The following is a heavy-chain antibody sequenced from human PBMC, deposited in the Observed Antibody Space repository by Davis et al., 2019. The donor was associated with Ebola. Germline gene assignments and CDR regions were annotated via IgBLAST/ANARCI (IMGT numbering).Heavy chain of an antibody. CDR3: AVGNSGSYFGAFDI. J-gene: IGHJ3*02. CDR1: GGSISSSSYY. CDR2: IYYSGST. D-gene: IGHD1-26*01. V-gene: IGHV4-39*07. Sequence: SETLSLTCTVSGGSISSSSYYWGWIRQPPGKGLEWIGSIYYSGSTYYNPSLKSRVTISVDTSKNQFSLKLNSVTAADTAVYYCAVGNSGSYFGAFDIWGQGTMVTVSS.